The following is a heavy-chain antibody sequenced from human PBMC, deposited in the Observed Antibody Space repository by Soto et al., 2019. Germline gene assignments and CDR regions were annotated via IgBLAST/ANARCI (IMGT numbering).Heavy chain of an antibody. V-gene: IGHV1-46*01. Sequence: ASVKVSCKASGYTFTSYYMHWVRQAPGQGLEWMGIIIPIAETTSYAQKFQGRVTMTADASKSTAYMELSSLRSEDTAVYYCARSQGSSTSLEIYYYYYYSMDVWGQGTTVTVSS. CDR3: ARSQGSSTSLEIYYYYYYSMDV. CDR1: GYTFTSYY. CDR2: IIPIAETT. D-gene: IGHD2-2*01. J-gene: IGHJ6*02.